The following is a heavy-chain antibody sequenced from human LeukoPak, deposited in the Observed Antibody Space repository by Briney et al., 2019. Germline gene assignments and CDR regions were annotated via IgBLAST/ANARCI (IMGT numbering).Heavy chain of an antibody. Sequence: PGESLRLSCAASGFPFSSYSINWVRQAPGKGLEWVSYISSGSGTIHYAGAVKGRFTISRDDAKNSMYLQMNSLRAEDTAVYYCTREGSYSAFDYWGQGTLVTVSS. CDR3: TREGSYSAFDY. V-gene: IGHV3-48*04. D-gene: IGHD1-26*01. J-gene: IGHJ4*02. CDR1: GFPFSSYS. CDR2: ISSGSGTI.